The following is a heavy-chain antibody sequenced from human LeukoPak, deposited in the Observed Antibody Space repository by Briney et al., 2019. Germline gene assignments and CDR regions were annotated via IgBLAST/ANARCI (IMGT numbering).Heavy chain of an antibody. J-gene: IGHJ6*02. CDR1: GFTFSAFG. CDR3: PGEDCGEFCSAV. CDR2: ITKSGDST. V-gene: IGHV3-23*01. D-gene: IGHD2/OR15-2a*01. Sequence: PGGSLRLSCAASGFTFSAFGMNWVRQAPGKGLEWVSTITKSGDSTYYVDSVKGRFTISRDNSKNTLYLQMNSLRAEDTAKYYGPGEDCGEFCSAVWGQGTTVTVSS.